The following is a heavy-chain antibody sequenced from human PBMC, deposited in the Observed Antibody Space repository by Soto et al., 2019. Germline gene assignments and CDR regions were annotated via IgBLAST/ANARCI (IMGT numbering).Heavy chain of an antibody. V-gene: IGHV4-59*01. CDR3: ASGRNWFDP. CDR2: MYYNGNI. J-gene: IGHJ5*02. CDR1: GGSISNYY. Sequence: SETLSLTCNVSGGSISNYYWTWVRQSPEKGLEWIGYMYYNGNINYNPSLKSRVTISIDTSKNQFSLTLKSVTAADTAVYYCASGRNWFDPCGQGVLVTVSS.